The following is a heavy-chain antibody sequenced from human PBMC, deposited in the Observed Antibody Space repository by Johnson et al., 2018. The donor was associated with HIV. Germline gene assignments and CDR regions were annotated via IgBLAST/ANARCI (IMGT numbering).Heavy chain of an antibody. J-gene: IGHJ3*02. CDR1: GFTFSSYW. D-gene: IGHD2-21*01. V-gene: IGHV3-7*05. Sequence: VQLVESGGGLVQPGGSLRLSCAASGFTFSSYWMSWVRQAPGKGLEWVANIKQDGSEKYYVDSVKGRFTISRDNAKNSLFLQMNSLRAEDTAVYYCGKEYCGGDAYPSPDAFDIWGQWTMVTVSS. CDR3: GKEYCGGDAYPSPDAFDI. CDR2: IKQDGSEK.